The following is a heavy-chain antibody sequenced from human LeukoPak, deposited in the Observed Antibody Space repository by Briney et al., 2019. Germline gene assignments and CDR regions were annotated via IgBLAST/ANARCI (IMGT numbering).Heavy chain of an antibody. V-gene: IGHV4-34*01. J-gene: IGHJ4*02. D-gene: IGHD1-26*01. CDR2: SNHSGST. CDR1: GGSFSGYY. Sequence: SETLALTCAVYGGSFSGYYWSWIRQPPGKGLEWIGESNHSGSTNYNPSLKSRVTISVDTSKNQFSLKLSSVTAADTAVYYCARVNKGGATLGLDYWGQGTLVTVSS. CDR3: ARVNKGGATLGLDY.